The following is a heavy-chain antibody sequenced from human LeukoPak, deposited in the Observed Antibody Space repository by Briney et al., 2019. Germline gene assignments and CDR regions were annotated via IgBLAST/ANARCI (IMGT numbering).Heavy chain of an antibody. CDR1: GGSFSGYY. Sequence: PSETLSLTCAVYGGSFSGYYWSWIRQPPGKGLEWIGEINHSGSTNYNPSLKSRVTISVDTSKNQFSLKLSSVTAADTAVYYCARGTTVTKYYFDYWGQGTLVTVSS. CDR3: ARGTTVTKYYFDY. V-gene: IGHV4-34*01. CDR2: INHSGST. D-gene: IGHD4-17*01. J-gene: IGHJ4*02.